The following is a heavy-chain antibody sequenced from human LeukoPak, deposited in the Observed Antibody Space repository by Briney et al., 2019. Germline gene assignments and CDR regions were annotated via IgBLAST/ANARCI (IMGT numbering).Heavy chain of an antibody. CDR2: IYYSGST. CDR1: GGSISSYY. J-gene: IGHJ4*02. V-gene: IGHV4-59*08. Sequence: SETLSPTCTVSGGSISSYYWSWIRQPPGKGLEWIGYIYYSGSTNYNPSLKSRVTISVDTSKNQFSLKLSSVTAADTAVYYCARVRGDYRIGYYFDYWGQGTLVTVSS. D-gene: IGHD4-17*01. CDR3: ARVRGDYRIGYYFDY.